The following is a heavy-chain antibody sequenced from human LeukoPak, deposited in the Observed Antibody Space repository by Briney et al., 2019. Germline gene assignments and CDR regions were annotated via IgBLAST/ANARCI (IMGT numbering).Heavy chain of an antibody. D-gene: IGHD3-10*01. CDR1: GYTFTSYG. CDR3: AVVWFGELLVDY. Sequence: ASVKVSCKASGYTFTSYGISWVRQAPGQGLEWMGWISAYNGNTNYAQKLQGRVTMTTDTSTSTAYMELRSLRSEDTAVYYCAVVWFGELLVDYWGQGTLVTVSS. CDR2: ISAYNGNT. V-gene: IGHV1-18*01. J-gene: IGHJ4*02.